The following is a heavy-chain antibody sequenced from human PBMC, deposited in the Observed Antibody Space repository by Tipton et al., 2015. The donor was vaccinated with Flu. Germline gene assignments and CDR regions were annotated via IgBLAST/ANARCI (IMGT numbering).Heavy chain of an antibody. D-gene: IGHD2/OR15-2a*01. J-gene: IGHJ4*02. V-gene: IGHV3-7*01. Sequence: SLRLSCAASGFDFSLVWMTWVRQAPGKGPEWVAHIKSDGSLTSYVGSVTGRFIISRDNTKNSLFLQMNSLRAEDTAVYHCVKYLGRAFDYWGQGTLVTVSS. CDR1: GFDFSLVW. CDR3: VKYLGRAFDY. CDR2: IKSDGSLT.